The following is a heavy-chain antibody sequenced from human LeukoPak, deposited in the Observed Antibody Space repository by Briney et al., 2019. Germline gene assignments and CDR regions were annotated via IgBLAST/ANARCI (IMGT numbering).Heavy chain of an antibody. CDR2: IYPGDSDT. CDR3: ALTYCGGDCYSRYYDSSGYYYV. Sequence: GESLKISCKGSGYSFTNYWIGWVRQMPGKGLEWMGIIYPGDSDTRYSPSFQGQVTISADKSISTAYLQWSSLKASDTAMYYCALTYCGGDCYSRYYDSSGYYYVWGQGTLVTVSS. CDR1: GYSFTNYW. J-gene: IGHJ4*02. D-gene: IGHD3-22*01. V-gene: IGHV5-51*01.